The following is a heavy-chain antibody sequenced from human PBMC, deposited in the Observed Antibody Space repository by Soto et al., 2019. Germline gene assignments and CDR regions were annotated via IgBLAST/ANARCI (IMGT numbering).Heavy chain of an antibody. J-gene: IGHJ4*02. D-gene: IGHD6-19*01. V-gene: IGHV3-73*01. CDR3: TRQTDSVQWLVVPTDYNFDY. CDR1: GFTFGGSA. CDR2: IRSKTNSYAT. Sequence: GGSLRLSCAASGFTFGGSAMHWVRQASGKGLEWVGHIRSKTNSYATAYAESVKGRFTISRDDSMNTAYLQMNSLKTEDTAVYFCTRQTDSVQWLVVPTDYNFDYWGQGTLVTVSS.